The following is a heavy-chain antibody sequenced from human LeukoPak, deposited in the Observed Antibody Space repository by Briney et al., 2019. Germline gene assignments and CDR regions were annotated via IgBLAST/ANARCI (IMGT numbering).Heavy chain of an antibody. D-gene: IGHD1-26*01. V-gene: IGHV3-66*02. CDR1: GFTVSSNY. CDR3: ARDMERLRSVGAFDI. Sequence: GGSLRLSCAASGFTVSSNYMSWVRQAPGKGLEWVSVIYSGGSTYYADSVKGRFTISRDNSKNTLYLQMNSLRAEDTAVYYCARDMERLRSVGAFDIWGQGTMVTVSS. CDR2: IYSGGST. J-gene: IGHJ3*02.